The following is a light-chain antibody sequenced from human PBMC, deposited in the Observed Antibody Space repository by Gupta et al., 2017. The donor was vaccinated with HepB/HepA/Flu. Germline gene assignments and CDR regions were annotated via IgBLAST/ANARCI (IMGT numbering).Light chain of an antibody. CDR2: KDT. V-gene: IGLV3-1*01. CDR3: QAWDSSTVV. J-gene: IGLJ2*01. CDR1: KLGDKY. Sequence: SFELTHPLSVSVSPGQTASITCSGDKLGDKYVSWYQQKPGQSPLLVIYKDTNRPSGTPERCSGSTSGNTATLSISGTQAMDEDDYYCQAWDSSTVVFGGGTKLTVL.